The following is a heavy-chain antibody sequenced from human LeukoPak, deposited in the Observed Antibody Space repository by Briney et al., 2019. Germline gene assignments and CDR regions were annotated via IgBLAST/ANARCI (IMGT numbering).Heavy chain of an antibody. CDR2: ISSSSSTI. CDR3: ARTGSSGYYGDY. CDR1: GFTLSTYS. J-gene: IGHJ4*02. V-gene: IGHV3-48*02. D-gene: IGHD3-22*01. Sequence: GGSLRLSCAASGFTLSTYSMNWVRQAPGKGLEWISYISSSSSTIFYADSVKGRFTISRDNAKNSLYLQMNSLRDEDTAAYYCARTGSSGYYGDYWGQGTLVTVSS.